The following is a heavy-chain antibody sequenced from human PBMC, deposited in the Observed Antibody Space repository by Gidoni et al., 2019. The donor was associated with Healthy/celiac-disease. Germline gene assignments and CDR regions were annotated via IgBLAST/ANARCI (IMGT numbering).Heavy chain of an antibody. J-gene: IGHJ6*02. CDR2: ISSSSSYI. CDR3: ARGHDILTGYYWPLGDV. Sequence: EVQLVESGGGMVKPGGSLRLSCAASGFTFSSYSMNWVRQAPGKGLEWVSSISSSSSYIYYADSVKGRFTISRDNAKNSLYLQMNSLRAEDTAVYYCARGHDILTGYYWPLGDVWGQGTTVTVSS. D-gene: IGHD3-9*01. CDR1: GFTFSSYS. V-gene: IGHV3-21*01.